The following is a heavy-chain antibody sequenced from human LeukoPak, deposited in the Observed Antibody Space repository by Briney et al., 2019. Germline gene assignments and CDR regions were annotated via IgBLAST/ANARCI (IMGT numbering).Heavy chain of an antibody. CDR2: ISYDGSNK. J-gene: IGHJ4*02. Sequence: GRSLRLSCAASGFTFSSYAMHWVRQAPGKGLEWVAVISYDGSNKYYADSVKGRFTISRDNSKNTLYLQMNSLRAEDTAVYYCARDLDGSGSYYNVMDYWGQGTLVTVSS. D-gene: IGHD3-10*01. CDR3: ARDLDGSGSYYNVMDY. V-gene: IGHV3-30-3*01. CDR1: GFTFSSYA.